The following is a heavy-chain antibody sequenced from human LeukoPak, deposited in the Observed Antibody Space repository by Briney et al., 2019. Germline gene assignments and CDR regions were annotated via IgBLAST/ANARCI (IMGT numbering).Heavy chain of an antibody. V-gene: IGHV5-51*01. Sequence: GESLKISCKGSGYSFTSYWIGWVRQMPGKGLEWMGIIYPGDSDTRYSPSFQGQVTISADKSSSTAYLQWSSLKASDTAMYYCARRKGYSYGPYNWFDPWGQGTLVTVSS. CDR3: ARRKGYSYGPYNWFDP. J-gene: IGHJ5*02. CDR2: IYPGDSDT. D-gene: IGHD5-18*01. CDR1: GYSFTSYW.